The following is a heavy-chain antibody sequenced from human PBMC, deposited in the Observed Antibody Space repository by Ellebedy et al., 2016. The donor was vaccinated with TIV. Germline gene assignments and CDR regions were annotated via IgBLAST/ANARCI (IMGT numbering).Heavy chain of an antibody. CDR1: GFTFSSYW. V-gene: IGHV3-74*01. CDR2: INSDGSST. D-gene: IGHD6-19*01. Sequence: GGSLRLXCAASGFTFSSYWMHWVRQAPGKGLVWVSRINSDGSSTSYADSVKGRFTISRDNAKNTLYLQMNSLRAEDTAVYYCARGDSSGWYDFGLYYYGMDVWGQGTTVTVSS. J-gene: IGHJ6*02. CDR3: ARGDSSGWYDFGLYYYGMDV.